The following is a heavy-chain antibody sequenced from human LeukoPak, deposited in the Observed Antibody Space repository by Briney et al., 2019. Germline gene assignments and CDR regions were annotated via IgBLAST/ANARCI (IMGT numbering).Heavy chain of an antibody. CDR1: GFTFGGYT. D-gene: IGHD5-24*01. CDR3: AKDREDGYGLNYFDY. V-gene: IGHV3-23*01. J-gene: IGHJ4*02. CDR2: LSGTGLST. Sequence: GGSLRLSCAASGFTFGGYTMSWVRQAPGKGLEWISGLSGTGLSTYHADSVKGRFTISRDNSKNTLYLQMNSLRAEDTAVYYCAKDREDGYGLNYFDYWGQGTLVTVSS.